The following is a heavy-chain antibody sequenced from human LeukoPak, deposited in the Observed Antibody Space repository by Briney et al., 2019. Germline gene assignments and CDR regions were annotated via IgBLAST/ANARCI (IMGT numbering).Heavy chain of an antibody. CDR2: IKQDGSEK. Sequence: GGSLRLSCAASGFTFSSYWMSWVRQAPGKGLEWVANIKQDGSEKYYVDSVKGRFTISRDDAKNSLYLQMNSLRAEDTAVYYCARDRHVLRYFDWLTFFDYWGQGTLVTVSS. CDR1: GFTFSSYW. CDR3: ARDRHVLRYFDWLTFFDY. J-gene: IGHJ4*02. V-gene: IGHV3-7*03. D-gene: IGHD3-9*01.